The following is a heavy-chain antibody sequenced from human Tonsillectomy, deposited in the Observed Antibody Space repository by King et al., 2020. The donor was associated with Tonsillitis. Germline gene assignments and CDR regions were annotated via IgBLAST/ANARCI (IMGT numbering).Heavy chain of an antibody. CDR1: GFTFSSYA. CDR3: AARKCGGDCDVPGGGYYYGMDV. CDR2: ISYDGSNK. D-gene: IGHD2-21*02. Sequence: QVQLVESGGGVVQPGRSLRLSCAASGFTFSSYAMHWVRQAPGKGLEWVAVISYDGSNKYYADSVKGRLTISRDNSKNTLYLQMNSLRAEDTAVYYCAARKCGGDCDVPGGGYYYGMDVWGQGTTVTVSS. J-gene: IGHJ6*02. V-gene: IGHV3-30-3*01.